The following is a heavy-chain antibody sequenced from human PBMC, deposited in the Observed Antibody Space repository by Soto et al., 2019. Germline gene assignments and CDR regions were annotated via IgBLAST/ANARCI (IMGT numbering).Heavy chain of an antibody. CDR2: IFYTGYT. CDR3: AREKGEWFGDLLPNCWLDH. J-gene: IGHJ5*02. V-gene: IGHV4-59*11. CDR1: GGSISDHY. D-gene: IGHD3-10*01. Sequence: PETLSLTCTVSGGSISDHYWSWIRQPPGKGLEWIGYIFYTGYTTYNPSLKSRATISLDTSRNQFSLRLSSVTAADTAVYYCAREKGEWFGDLLPNCWLDHWSQGTLV.